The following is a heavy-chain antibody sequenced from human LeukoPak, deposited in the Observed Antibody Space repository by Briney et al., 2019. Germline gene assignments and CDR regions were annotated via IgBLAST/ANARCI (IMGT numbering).Heavy chain of an antibody. CDR2: IYYSGST. Sequence: GSLRLSCAASEFSVGSNYMTWARQPPGKGLEWIGSIYYSGSTYYNPSLKSRVTISVDTSKNQFSLKLSSVTAADTAVYYCARGRVDFWSGYVFDYWGQGTLVTVSS. V-gene: IGHV4-39*07. J-gene: IGHJ4*02. CDR3: ARGRVDFWSGYVFDY. D-gene: IGHD3-3*01. CDR1: EFSVGSNY.